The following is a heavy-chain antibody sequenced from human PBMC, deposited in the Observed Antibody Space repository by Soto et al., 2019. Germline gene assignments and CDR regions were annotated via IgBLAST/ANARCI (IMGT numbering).Heavy chain of an antibody. D-gene: IGHD3-3*01. CDR2: VIPIFGTA. CDR1: GGTFSSYA. Sequence: QVQLVQSGAEVKKPGSSVKVSCKASGGTFSSYAISWVRQAPGQGLEWMGGVIPIFGTANYAQQFQGRVTITADEYTSTAYMELSSLISEDTAVYYCARDRSPLVGEVMKAGYGMAVCGQGTTVIVS. CDR3: ARDRSPLVGEVMKAGYGMAV. V-gene: IGHV1-69*01. J-gene: IGHJ6*02.